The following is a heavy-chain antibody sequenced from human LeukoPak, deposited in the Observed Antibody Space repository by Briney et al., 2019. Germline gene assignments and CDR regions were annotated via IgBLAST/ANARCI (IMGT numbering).Heavy chain of an antibody. D-gene: IGHD1-7*01. Sequence: SETLSLTCAVSGGSISSSNWWSWVRQPPGKGLEWIGYIYYSGNTNYNPSLKSRVTISVDTSKNQFSLKLSSVTAADTAVYYCARAYRNWNYGWFDPWGQGTLVTVSS. CDR2: IYYSGNT. CDR1: GGSISSSNW. V-gene: IGHV4-4*02. J-gene: IGHJ5*02. CDR3: ARAYRNWNYGWFDP.